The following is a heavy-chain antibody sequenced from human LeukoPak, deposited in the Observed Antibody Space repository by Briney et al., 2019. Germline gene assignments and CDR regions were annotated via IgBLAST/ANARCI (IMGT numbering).Heavy chain of an antibody. Sequence: GGSLRLSCEASGFTFTTYWLGWVRQPPGKGLEWVANIKQDGTEKYYVDSVKGRFTISRDNAKNSLYLQMNTLRVEDTAIYYCVRVALYYYDSESYYFFEHWGQGTPVTASS. CDR3: VRVALYYYDSESYYFFEH. J-gene: IGHJ4*02. V-gene: IGHV3-7*01. CDR2: IKQDGTEK. CDR1: GFTFTTYW. D-gene: IGHD3-10*01.